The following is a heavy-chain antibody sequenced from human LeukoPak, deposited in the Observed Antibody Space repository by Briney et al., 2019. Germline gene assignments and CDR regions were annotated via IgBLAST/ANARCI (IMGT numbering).Heavy chain of an antibody. CDR1: GGSISSSSYY. Sequence: SETLSLTCAVSGGSISSSSYYWGWIRQPPGKGLEWIGYIYYSGSTNYNPSLKSRVTISVDTSKNQFSLKLSSVTAADTAVYYCARSSSGYYYRYYYYYMDVWGKGTTVTISS. V-gene: IGHV4-61*05. D-gene: IGHD3-22*01. CDR2: IYYSGST. CDR3: ARSSSGYYYRYYYYYMDV. J-gene: IGHJ6*03.